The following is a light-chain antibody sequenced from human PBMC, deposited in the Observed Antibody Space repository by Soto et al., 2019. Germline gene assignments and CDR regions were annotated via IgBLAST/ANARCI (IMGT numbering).Light chain of an antibody. Sequence: QSALTQPASVSGSPGQSITISCTGTSSDVGGYNYVSWYQHHPGKAPKLMIYDVSNRPAGVSPRFSSSKSGNTASLTISGLQAEDEAAYYCSSYTSSSTVVFGGGTKLTVL. V-gene: IGLV2-14*03. CDR3: SSYTSSSTVV. CDR2: DVS. CDR1: SSDVGGYNY. J-gene: IGLJ2*01.